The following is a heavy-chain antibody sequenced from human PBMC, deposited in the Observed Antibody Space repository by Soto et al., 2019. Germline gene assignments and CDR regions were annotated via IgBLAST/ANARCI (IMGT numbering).Heavy chain of an antibody. CDR2: INHSGST. CDR3: ARCPQRITIFGVAGSDYYFDL. Sequence: SETLSLTCAVYGVSLSGYYWNWIRQSPGKGLEWIGEINHSGSTNYNPSLKSRVTISGDTSKNQFSLKLNSVTAADTAVYYCARCPQRITIFGVAGSDYYFDLWGRGTLVTVSS. V-gene: IGHV4-34*01. D-gene: IGHD3-3*01. CDR1: GVSLSGYY. J-gene: IGHJ2*01.